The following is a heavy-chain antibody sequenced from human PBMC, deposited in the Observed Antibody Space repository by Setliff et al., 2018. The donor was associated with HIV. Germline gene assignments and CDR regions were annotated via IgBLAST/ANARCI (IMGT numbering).Heavy chain of an antibody. CDR1: GFSFSNYW. D-gene: IGHD2-15*01. V-gene: IGHV3-7*01. J-gene: IGHJ6*03. Sequence: GESLKISCAASGFSFSNYWMNWVRQVPGKGLEWVANINQDGSEKKYVDSMKGRLTISRDNAKNSLYLQMNSLRAEDTAVYYCARIGYCTGGSCYYYYMDVWGKGTTVTVSS. CDR2: INQDGSEK. CDR3: ARIGYCTGGSCYYYYMDV.